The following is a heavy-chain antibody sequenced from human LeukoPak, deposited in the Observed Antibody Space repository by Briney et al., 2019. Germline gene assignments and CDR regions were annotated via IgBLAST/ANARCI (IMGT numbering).Heavy chain of an antibody. CDR2: ISSSSSTI. Sequence: GGSLRLSCAASGFTFSSYSMNWVRQAPGKGLEWVSYISSSSSTIYYADSVKGRFTISRDNAKNSLYLQMNSLRDEDTAMYHCARDRVSTSGWYDSFDEWGQGTLVTVSS. D-gene: IGHD6-19*01. J-gene: IGHJ4*02. CDR1: GFTFSSYS. V-gene: IGHV3-48*02. CDR3: ARDRVSTSGWYDSFDE.